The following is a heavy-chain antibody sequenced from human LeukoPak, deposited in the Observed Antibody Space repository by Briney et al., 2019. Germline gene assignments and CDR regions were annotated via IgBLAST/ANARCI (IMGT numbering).Heavy chain of an antibody. Sequence: PGGSLRLSCAASGFTFTTYWMSWVRQAPGKGLEWVADMKPDGSERFYVDSVKGRFTISRDNDMNTLYLQMNRLRDEDSVLYYCTRDMQGSRLYLVGYQNDWGQGTLVTVSS. D-gene: IGHD1-26*01. CDR2: MKPDGSER. V-gene: IGHV3-7*01. J-gene: IGHJ4*02. CDR3: TRDMQGSRLYLVGYQND. CDR1: GFTFTTYW.